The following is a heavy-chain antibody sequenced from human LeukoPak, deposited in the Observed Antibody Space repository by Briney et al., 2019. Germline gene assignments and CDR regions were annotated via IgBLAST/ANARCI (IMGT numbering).Heavy chain of an antibody. CDR3: ATTPVVGATTSY. V-gene: IGHV3-23*01. D-gene: IGHD1-26*01. CDR2: ISGSGGST. CDR1: GFTFSSYG. Sequence: PGGSLRLSCAASGFTFSSYGMSWVRQAPGKGLEWVSAISGSGGSTYYADSVKGRFTISRDNSKNTLYLQMNSLRARDTAVYYCATTPVVGATTSYWGQGTLVTVSS. J-gene: IGHJ4*02.